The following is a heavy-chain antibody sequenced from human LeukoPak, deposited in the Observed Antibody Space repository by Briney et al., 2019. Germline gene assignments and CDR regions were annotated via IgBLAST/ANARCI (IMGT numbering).Heavy chain of an antibody. CDR1: GFTFSSYG. V-gene: IGHV3-74*01. Sequence: GGSLRLSCAASGFTFSSYGMSWVRQAPGKGLVWVSRINSDGRSTSYADSVKGRFTISRDNAKNSLYLQMNSLRAEDTAVYYCAADSPSCGGDCYSDYWGQGTLVTVSS. CDR2: INSDGRST. D-gene: IGHD2-21*02. J-gene: IGHJ4*02. CDR3: AADSPSCGGDCYSDY.